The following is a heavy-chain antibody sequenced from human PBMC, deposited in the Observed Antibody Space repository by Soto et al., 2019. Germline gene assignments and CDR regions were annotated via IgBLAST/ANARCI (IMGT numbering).Heavy chain of an antibody. V-gene: IGHV4-39*01. CDR1: GGSISSSSYY. D-gene: IGHD3-9*01. Sequence: SETLSLTCTVSGGSISSSSYYWGWIRQPPGKGLEWIGSIYYSGSTYYNPSLKSRVTISVDTSKNQFSLKLSSVTAADTAVYYCARHSKGFDWLLYYYYGMDVWGQGTTVTVSS. J-gene: IGHJ6*02. CDR2: IYYSGST. CDR3: ARHSKGFDWLLYYYYGMDV.